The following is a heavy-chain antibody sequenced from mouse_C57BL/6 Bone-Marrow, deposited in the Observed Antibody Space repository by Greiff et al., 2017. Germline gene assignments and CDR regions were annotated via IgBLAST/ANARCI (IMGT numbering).Heavy chain of an antibody. D-gene: IGHD2-1*01. V-gene: IGHV5-9-1*02. CDR1: GFTFSSYA. CDR3: TRVPYGNYRYFDV. CDR2: ISSGGDYI. J-gene: IGHJ1*03. Sequence: EVKLVESGEGLVKPGGSLKLSCAASGFTFSSYAMSWVRQTPEKRLEWVAYISSGGDYIYYADTVKGRFTISRDNARNTLYLQMSSLKSEDTAMXYGTRVPYGNYRYFDVWGTGTTVTVSS.